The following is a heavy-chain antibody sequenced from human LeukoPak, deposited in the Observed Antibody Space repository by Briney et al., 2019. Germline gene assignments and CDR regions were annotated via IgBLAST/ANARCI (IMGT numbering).Heavy chain of an antibody. CDR1: GFMFAEYG. CDR2: ISWNSGSG. Sequence: GGSLRLSCAASGFMFAEYGMHWVRQLPGKGLEWVSGISWNSGSGHYADSVKGRFIISRDNAKNSLYLQMNSLRAEDTAVYCARDYGGSSPFDYWGQGTLVTVSS. J-gene: IGHJ4*02. CDR3: ARDYGGSSPFDY. D-gene: IGHD4-23*01. V-gene: IGHV3-9*01.